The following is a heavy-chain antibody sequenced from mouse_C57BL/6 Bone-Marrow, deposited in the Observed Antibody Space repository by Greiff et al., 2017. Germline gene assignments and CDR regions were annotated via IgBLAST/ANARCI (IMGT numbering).Heavy chain of an antibody. D-gene: IGHD4-1*01. CDR3: ARGLGRFAY. CDR1: GYTFTSYW. J-gene: IGHJ3*01. Sequence: VQLQQPGAELVRPGTSVKLSCKASGYTFTSYWMHWVKQRPGQGLEWIGVIDPSDSSTNYNQKFKGKATLTVDTSSSTAYMQLSSLTSEDSAVYYCARGLGRFAYGGQGTLVTVSA. CDR2: IDPSDSST. V-gene: IGHV1-59*01.